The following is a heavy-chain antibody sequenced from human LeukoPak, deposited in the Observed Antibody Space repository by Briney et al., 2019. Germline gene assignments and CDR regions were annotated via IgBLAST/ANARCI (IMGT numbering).Heavy chain of an antibody. D-gene: IGHD3-10*01. J-gene: IGHJ5*02. Sequence: PSETLSLTCTVSGGSISSGGYSWSWIRQHPGKGLEWIGYIYYSGGTYYNPSLKSRVTISVDTSKNQFSLKLSSVTAADTAVYYCARGSYGSGSYNHWGQGTLVTVSS. CDR2: IYYSGGT. CDR1: GGSISSGGYS. V-gene: IGHV4-31*03. CDR3: ARGSYGSGSYNH.